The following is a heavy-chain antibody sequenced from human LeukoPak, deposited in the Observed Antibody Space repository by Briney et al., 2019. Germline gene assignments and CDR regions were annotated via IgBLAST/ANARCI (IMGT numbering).Heavy chain of an antibody. V-gene: IGHV3-21*01. CDR3: ARALTYYYDSSGYFDY. J-gene: IGHJ4*02. D-gene: IGHD3-22*01. Sequence: GGSLRLSCAASGFTFSSYSMNWVRQAPGKGLEWVSSISSSSSYIYYADSVKGRFTISRDNAKNSLYLQMNSLRAEDTAAYYCARALTYYYDSSGYFDYWGQGTLVTVSS. CDR2: ISSSSSYI. CDR1: GFTFSSYS.